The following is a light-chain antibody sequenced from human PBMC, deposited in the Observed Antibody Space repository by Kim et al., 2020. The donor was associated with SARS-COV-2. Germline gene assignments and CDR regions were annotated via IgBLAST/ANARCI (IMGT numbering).Light chain of an antibody. J-gene: IGLJ2*01. Sequence: PGQTARITCSGDALPKQYAYWYQQKAGQAPVLVIYKDTERPSGIPERFSGSSSGTTVTLTISGVQAEDEADYYCQSADSSGTIGVFGGGTQLTVL. CDR3: QSADSSGTIGV. CDR1: ALPKQY. CDR2: KDT. V-gene: IGLV3-25*03.